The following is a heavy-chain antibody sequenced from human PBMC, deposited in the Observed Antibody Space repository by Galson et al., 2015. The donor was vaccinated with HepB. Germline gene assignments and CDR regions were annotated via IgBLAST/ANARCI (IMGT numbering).Heavy chain of an antibody. CDR2: IIPILGIA. V-gene: IGHV1-69*10. Sequence: SVKVSCKASGGTFSSYSISWLRQAPVQGLEWMGVIIPILGIANYAQKFQGRVRITANKTTSTAYMELSSLRSEDTAVYYCARERYSSGWDHDAFDIWGQGTMVTVSS. D-gene: IGHD6-19*01. CDR3: ARERYSSGWDHDAFDI. CDR1: GGTFSSYS. J-gene: IGHJ3*02.